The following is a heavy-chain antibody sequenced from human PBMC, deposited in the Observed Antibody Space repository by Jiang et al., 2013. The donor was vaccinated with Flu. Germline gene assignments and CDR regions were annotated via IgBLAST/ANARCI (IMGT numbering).Heavy chain of an antibody. J-gene: IGHJ5*02. CDR1: GYTFTSYA. V-gene: IGHV7-4-1*02. CDR2: INTNTGNP. D-gene: IGHD3-10*01. CDR3: ASTYGSGPKKWFDP. Sequence: QSGSELQKPGASVKVSCKASGYTFTSYAMSWVRQAPGQGLEWMGWINTNTGNPTYAQGFTGRFVFSLDTSVSTAYLQISSLKAEDTAVYYCASTYGSGPKKWFDPWGQGTLVTVSS.